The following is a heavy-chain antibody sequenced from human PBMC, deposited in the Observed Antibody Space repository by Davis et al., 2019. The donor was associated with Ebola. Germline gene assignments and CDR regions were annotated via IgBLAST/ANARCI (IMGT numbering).Heavy chain of an antibody. D-gene: IGHD2-15*01. J-gene: IGHJ6*02. V-gene: IGHV1-3*01. Sequence: AASVKVSCKASGYTFTSYAMHWVRQAPGQRLEWMGWINAGNGNTKYSQKFQGRVTITRDTSASTAYMELSSLRSEDTAVYYCARYCSGGSCHSHYYYYGMDVWGQGTTVTVSS. CDR1: GYTFTSYA. CDR2: INAGNGNT. CDR3: ARYCSGGSCHSHYYYYGMDV.